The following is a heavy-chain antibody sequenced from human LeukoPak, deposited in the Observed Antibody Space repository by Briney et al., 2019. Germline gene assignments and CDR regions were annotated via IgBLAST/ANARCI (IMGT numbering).Heavy chain of an antibody. CDR2: IRGSGVST. CDR3: TRAERYSSPFDY. V-gene: IGHV3-23*01. Sequence: GSLRLSCAASGFTFSSYALSWVRQAPGKGLEWVSAIRGSGVSTYYADSVKGRFTISRDNSKNTLYLQMDSLQTEDMAIYYCTRAERYSSPFDYWGQGTLVTVSS. J-gene: IGHJ4*02. D-gene: IGHD5-18*01. CDR1: GFTFSSYA.